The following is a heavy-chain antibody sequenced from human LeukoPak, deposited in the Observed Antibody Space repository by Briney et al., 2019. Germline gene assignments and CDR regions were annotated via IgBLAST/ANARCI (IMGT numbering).Heavy chain of an antibody. Sequence: PSETLSLTCSVSGGSISRISYDWGWIRQPPGKGLEWIGSIYYSRSIYYNPSLKSRVTISVDTSKNQFSLKLSSVTAADTAVYYCARHADSGFGQLAFDYWGQGALVTVSS. CDR1: GGSISRISYD. CDR2: IYYSRSI. CDR3: ARHADSGFGQLAFDY. V-gene: IGHV4-39*01. J-gene: IGHJ4*02. D-gene: IGHD3-10*01.